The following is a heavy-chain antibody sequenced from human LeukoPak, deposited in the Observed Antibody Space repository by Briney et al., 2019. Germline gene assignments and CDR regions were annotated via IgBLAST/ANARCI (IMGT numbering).Heavy chain of an antibody. Sequence: GGSLRLSCAASGFTFSSYAMSWVRQAPGKGLEWVSAIGGSGGSTFYADSVKGRFTISRDNSKNTVYLQMNSLRVEDTAVYYCAREVDNWFDAWGQGTLVTVSS. V-gene: IGHV3-23*01. CDR1: GFTFSSYA. CDR2: IGGSGGST. CDR3: AREVDNWFDA. J-gene: IGHJ5*02. D-gene: IGHD5-12*01.